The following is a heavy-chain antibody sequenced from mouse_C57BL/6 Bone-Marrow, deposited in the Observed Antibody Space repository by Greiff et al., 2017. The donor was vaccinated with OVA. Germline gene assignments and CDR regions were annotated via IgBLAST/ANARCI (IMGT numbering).Heavy chain of an antibody. Sequence: QVQLQQSGAELARPGASVKLSCTASGYTFTSYGISWVKQRPGQGLEWIGEIYPRSGHTYYNEKFKGKATLTTDKSSSTAYMELRSLTSEDSAVYVCARPLRFYDDWGQGTTLTVSS. V-gene: IGHV1-81*01. CDR3: ARPLRFYDD. J-gene: IGHJ2*01. D-gene: IGHD1-1*01. CDR2: IYPRSGHT. CDR1: GYTFTSYG.